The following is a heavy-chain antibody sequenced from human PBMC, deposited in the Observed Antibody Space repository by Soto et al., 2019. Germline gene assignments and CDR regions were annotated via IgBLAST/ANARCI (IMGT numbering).Heavy chain of an antibody. CDR3: ARVFKATTIFGVVQYVTNYCYYGMDV. J-gene: IGHJ6*02. CDR1: GGTFSSYA. CDR2: IIPIFGTA. Sequence: QVQLVQSGAEVKKPGSSVKVSCKASGGTFSSYAISWVRQAPGQGLEWMGGIIPIFGTANYAQKFQGRVTITTDESTSTAYMELSSLRSEDRAVYYCARVFKATTIFGVVQYVTNYCYYGMDVWGQWTTVTVSS. D-gene: IGHD3-3*01. V-gene: IGHV1-69*01.